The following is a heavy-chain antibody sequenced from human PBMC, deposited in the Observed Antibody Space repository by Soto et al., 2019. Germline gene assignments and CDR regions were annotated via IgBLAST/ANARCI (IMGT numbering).Heavy chain of an antibody. CDR1: GGTSSSYA. V-gene: IGHV1-69*13. CDR3: ARDSRYYYDSSGYGPYAFDI. Sequence: ASVKVSCKASGGTSSSYAISWVRQAPGQGLEWMGGIIPIFGTANYAQKFQGRVTITADESTSTAYMELSSLRSEDTAVYYCARDSRYYYDSSGYGPYAFDIWGQGTMVTVSS. D-gene: IGHD3-22*01. CDR2: IIPIFGTA. J-gene: IGHJ3*02.